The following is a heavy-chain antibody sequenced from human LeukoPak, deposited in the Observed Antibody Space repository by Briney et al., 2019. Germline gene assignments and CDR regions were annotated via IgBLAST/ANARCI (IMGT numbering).Heavy chain of an antibody. D-gene: IGHD2-2*01. CDR2: INPNRGGT. CDR3: ARDPAQDIVVVPAAIGWTGWFDP. Sequence: GASVKGSCKASGYTFTGYYMHWVRQARGQGLEWMGWINPNRGGTNYAKKFQGRVTMTRDTSISTAYMELSRLRSDDTAVHYCARDPAQDIVVVPAAIGWTGWFDPWGQGTLVTVSS. V-gene: IGHV1-2*02. J-gene: IGHJ5*02. CDR1: GYTFTGYY.